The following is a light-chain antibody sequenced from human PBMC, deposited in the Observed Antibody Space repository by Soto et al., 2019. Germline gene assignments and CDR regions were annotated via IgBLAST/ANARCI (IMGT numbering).Light chain of an antibody. CDR1: SGDIGIYNF. V-gene: IGLV2-14*01. J-gene: IGLJ3*02. CDR3: TSYTRSNTWV. CDR2: EVH. Sequence: QSALTQPASVSGSLGQSITISCTGTSGDIGIYNFVSWFHQRPAKAHKLLIFEVHNRPSGVSDRFSASKSGNAASLTISGLQADDEGDYYCTSYTRSNTWVFGGGTKLTVL.